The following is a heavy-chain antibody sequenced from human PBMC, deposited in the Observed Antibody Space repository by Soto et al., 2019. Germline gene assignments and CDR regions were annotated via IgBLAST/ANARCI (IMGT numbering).Heavy chain of an antibody. CDR3: AREGRNAYNYHQSAIDV. J-gene: IGHJ6*02. CDR2: IIPMLGSG. D-gene: IGHD5-12*01. V-gene: IGHV1-69*13. Sequence: GASVKVSCKASGGTFSTYGINWVRQAPGQGLEWMGGIIPMLGSGHYAQKFQGRVTISADESTTTAYMELSSLRSDDTAVYYCAREGRNAYNYHQSAIDVWGQGTTVTVYS. CDR1: GGTFSTYG.